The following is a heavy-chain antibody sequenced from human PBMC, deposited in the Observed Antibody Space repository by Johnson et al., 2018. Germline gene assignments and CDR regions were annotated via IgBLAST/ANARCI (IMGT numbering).Heavy chain of an antibody. CDR2: IRSKAYGGTT. V-gene: IGHV3-49*04. CDR1: GFTFSSYG. Sequence: VQLVQSGGGVVQPGRSLRLSCAASGFTFSSYGMHWVRQAPGKGLEWVGFIRSKAYGGTTEYAASVKGRFTISRDDSKSIAYLQMNSLKTEDTAVYYWARNRILVVPAASGYYYYGMDVWGQGTTVTVSS. J-gene: IGHJ6*02. D-gene: IGHD2-2*01. CDR3: ARNRILVVPAASGYYYYGMDV.